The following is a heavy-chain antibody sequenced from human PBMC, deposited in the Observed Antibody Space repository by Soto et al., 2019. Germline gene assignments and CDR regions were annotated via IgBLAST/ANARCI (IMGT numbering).Heavy chain of an antibody. J-gene: IGHJ3*02. CDR2: IYYTGST. D-gene: IGHD2-15*01. Sequence: PSETLSLTCTVSSGSISTYYWSWIRQPPGKGLEWIGYIYYTGSTNYNPSLKTRVAISMDTSKNQFSLNLSSVTAADTAVYYCARVMSDCSGGSCYFDAFDIWGQGTMVTVSS. V-gene: IGHV4-59*01. CDR1: SGSISTYY. CDR3: ARVMSDCSGGSCYFDAFDI.